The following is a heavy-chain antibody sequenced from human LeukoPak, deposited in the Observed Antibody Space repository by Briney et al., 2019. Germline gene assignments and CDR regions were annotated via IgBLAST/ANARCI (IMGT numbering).Heavy chain of an antibody. CDR2: IYHSGST. V-gene: IGHV4-30-2*01. CDR3: ARGGYGGYDLWFDP. D-gene: IGHD5-12*01. CDR1: GGSVSSSGYS. J-gene: IGHJ5*02. Sequence: SETLSLTCAVSGGSVSSSGYSWSWIRQPPGKGLEWIGYIYHSGSTYYKPSLKSRVTISVDRSKNQFSLKVRSVTAADTAVYYCARGGYGGYDLWFDPWGQGTLVTVSS.